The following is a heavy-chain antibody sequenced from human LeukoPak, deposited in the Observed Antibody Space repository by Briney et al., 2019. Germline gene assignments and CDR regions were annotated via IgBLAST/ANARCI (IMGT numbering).Heavy chain of an antibody. Sequence: SETLSLTCTVSGGSITSNSYYWAWIRQPPGKGLEWIGSLYYTGSTNYSPSLKSRVTISGDTSKNQFSLKLNSVTAADTAVYYCARAIYDSSGFYQDYAFDIWGQGTMVTASS. V-gene: IGHV4-39*01. CDR2: LYYTGST. J-gene: IGHJ3*02. CDR3: ARAIYDSSGFYQDYAFDI. D-gene: IGHD3-22*01. CDR1: GGSITSNSYY.